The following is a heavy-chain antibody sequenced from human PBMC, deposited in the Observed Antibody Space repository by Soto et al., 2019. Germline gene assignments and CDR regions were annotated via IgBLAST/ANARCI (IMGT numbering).Heavy chain of an antibody. V-gene: IGHV1-69*01. CDR2: IIPIFGTA. CDR3: VRSEDNWNYRDFGMGV. D-gene: IGHD1-7*01. J-gene: IGHJ6*01. Sequence: QVQLVQSGAEVKKPGSSVKVSCKASGGTFSSYAISWVRQAPGQGLEWMGGIIPIFGTANYAQKFQGRVRIPADESTSTAYLVLSSLRSEDAVVYYCVRSEDNWNYRDFGMGVWGQGTTVSVSS. CDR1: GGTFSSYA.